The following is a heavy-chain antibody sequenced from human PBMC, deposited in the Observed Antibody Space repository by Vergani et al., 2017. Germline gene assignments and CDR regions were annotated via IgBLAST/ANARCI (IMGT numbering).Heavy chain of an antibody. CDR1: GFTFSTYD. CDR2: IGTAGDT. D-gene: IGHD6-6*01. V-gene: IGHV3-13*01. Sequence: EVQLVESGGGLVQPGGSLRLSCAASGFTFSTYDMHWVRQATGKGLEWVSAIGTAGDTYYPGSVKGRFTISRENAKNSLYLQMNGLRPGDTAVYYCARRDSSSPALDYWGQGTLVTVSS. J-gene: IGHJ4*02. CDR3: ARRDSSSPALDY.